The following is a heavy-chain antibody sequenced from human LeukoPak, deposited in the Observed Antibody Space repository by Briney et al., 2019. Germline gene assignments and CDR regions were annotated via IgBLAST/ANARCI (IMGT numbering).Heavy chain of an antibody. CDR3: AKRASGSVTSLYYFDY. V-gene: IGHV3-23*01. Sequence: PGGSLRLSCAASGFTFSSYAMSWVRQAPGKGLEWVSVISNSGGSTFYADSVKGRFTISRDNSKNTLYLQMNSLRAEDTAVYYCAKRASGSVTSLYYFDYWGQGTLVTVSS. J-gene: IGHJ4*02. CDR1: GFTFSSYA. D-gene: IGHD3-10*01. CDR2: ISNSGGST.